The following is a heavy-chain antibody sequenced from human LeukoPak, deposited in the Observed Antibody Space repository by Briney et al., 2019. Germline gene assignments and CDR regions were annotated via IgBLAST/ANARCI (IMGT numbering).Heavy chain of an antibody. CDR3: ARPSLSGMVRGNWYFDL. V-gene: IGHV1-69*02. D-gene: IGHD3-10*01. Sequence: ASVKDSCKASGGTFSSYTISWVRQAPGQGLEWMGRIIPILGIANYAQKFQGRVTITADKSTSPAYMELSSLRSEDTAVHYCARPSLSGMVRGNWYFDLWGRGTLVTVSS. J-gene: IGHJ2*01. CDR1: GGTFSSYT. CDR2: IIPILGIA.